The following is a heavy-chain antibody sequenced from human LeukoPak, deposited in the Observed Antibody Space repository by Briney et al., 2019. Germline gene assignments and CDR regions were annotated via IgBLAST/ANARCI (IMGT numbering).Heavy chain of an antibody. Sequence: NASETLSLTCTVSGGSISSYYWSWIRQPAGKGLEWIGRIYTSGSTNYNPSLKSRVTMSVDTSKNQFSLKLSSVTAADTAVYYCARAMYQPDDYGDYPLPFDYWGQGTLVTVSS. CDR3: ARAMYQPDDYGDYPLPFDY. V-gene: IGHV4-4*07. CDR1: GGSISSYY. CDR2: IYTSGST. J-gene: IGHJ4*02. D-gene: IGHD4-17*01.